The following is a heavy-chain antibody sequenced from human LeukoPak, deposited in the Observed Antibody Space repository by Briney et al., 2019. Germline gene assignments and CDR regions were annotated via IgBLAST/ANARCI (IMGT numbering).Heavy chain of an antibody. CDR2: ISSSSRYI. D-gene: IGHD1-26*01. CDR3: ARGGSYLSAFDI. CDR1: GFIFSSYS. V-gene: IGHV3-21*04. J-gene: IGHJ3*02. Sequence: GGSLRLSCAASGFIFSSYSMNWVRQAPGKGLEWVSSISSSSRYIYYADSVKGRFTISRDNSKNTLYLQMNSLRAEDTAVYYCARGGSYLSAFDIWGQGTMVTVSS.